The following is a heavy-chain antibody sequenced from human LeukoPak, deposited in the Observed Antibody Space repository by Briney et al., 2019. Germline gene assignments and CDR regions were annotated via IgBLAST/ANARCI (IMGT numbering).Heavy chain of an antibody. CDR2: IYYSGST. D-gene: IGHD3-3*01. Sequence: TPSETLSLTCTVSGGSISSSSYYWGWIRQPPGKGLEWIGSIYYSGSTYYNPSLKSRVTISVDTSKNQFSLKLSSVTAADTAVYYRARLDYDHMDVWGKGTTVTVSS. J-gene: IGHJ6*03. CDR1: GGSISSSSYY. CDR3: ARLDYDHMDV. V-gene: IGHV4-39*01.